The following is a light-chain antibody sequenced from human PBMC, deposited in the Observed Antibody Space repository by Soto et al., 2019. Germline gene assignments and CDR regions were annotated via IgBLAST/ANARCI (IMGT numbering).Light chain of an antibody. V-gene: IGLV2-8*01. J-gene: IGLJ2*01. CDR3: SSFAVSPLI. Sequence: QSALTQPPSASGSPGQSVTIPCTGTRSDIGDHNYVSWYQQHPGKVPKLLIYEVNKRPSGVPDRFSGSKSGNTASLTISGLQADDEADYYCSSFAVSPLIFGGGTKLTVL. CDR2: EVN. CDR1: RSDIGDHNY.